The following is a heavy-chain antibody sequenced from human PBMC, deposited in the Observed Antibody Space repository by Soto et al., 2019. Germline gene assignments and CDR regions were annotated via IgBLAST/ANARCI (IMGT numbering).Heavy chain of an antibody. CDR2: TTNTGGTT. V-gene: IGHV3-23*01. J-gene: IGHJ5*02. D-gene: IGHD1-1*01. Sequence: ELQLLESGGGLAHQGESLTLSCAASEDSFDNSAMTWVRQAPGKVLEWVSTTTNTGGTTHYADSVLGRFTVSRDNFRNTLYLLMNSLRAEDTAVYDCAKLRRGATGTEGVHPWGQGTLVTVSS. CDR3: AKLRRGATGTEGVHP. CDR1: EDSFDNSA.